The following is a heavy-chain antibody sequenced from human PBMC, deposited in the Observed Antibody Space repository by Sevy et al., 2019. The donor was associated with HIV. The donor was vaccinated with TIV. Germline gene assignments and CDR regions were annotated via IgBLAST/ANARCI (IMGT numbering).Heavy chain of an antibody. CDR2: IYSGGST. J-gene: IGHJ6*02. V-gene: IGHV3-53*01. CDR3: ARDKGDTAMVTKGGYGMDV. Sequence: GGSLRLSCAASGFTVSSNYMSWVRQAPGKGLEWVSVIYSGGSTYYADSVKGRFTISRDNSKNTLYLQMNSLRAEDTAVDYCARDKGDTAMVTKGGYGMDVWGQGTTVTVSS. D-gene: IGHD5-18*01. CDR1: GFTVSSNY.